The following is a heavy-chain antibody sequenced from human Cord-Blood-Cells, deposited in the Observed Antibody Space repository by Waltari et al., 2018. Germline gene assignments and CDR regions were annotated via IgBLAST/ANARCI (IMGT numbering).Heavy chain of an antibody. Sequence: EVQLVESGGGLVQPGGSLRLSCAASGFTFSSYWMQWVRQAPGKGLVWVSRINSDGSSTSYADSVKGRFTISRDNAKNTLYLQMNSLRAEDTAVYYCARDSVYCSSTSCYAPWFDPWGQGTLVTVSS. CDR2: INSDGSST. CDR3: ARDSVYCSSTSCYAPWFDP. CDR1: GFTFSSYW. J-gene: IGHJ5*02. D-gene: IGHD2-2*01. V-gene: IGHV3-74*01.